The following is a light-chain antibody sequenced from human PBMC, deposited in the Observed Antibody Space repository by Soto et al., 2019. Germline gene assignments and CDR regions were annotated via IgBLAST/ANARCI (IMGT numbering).Light chain of an antibody. CDR2: DVS. V-gene: IGLV2-11*01. CDR1: SSDVGGYNS. J-gene: IGLJ1*01. CDR3: CSYAGSYTPLYV. Sequence: QSALTQPRSVSGSPGQSVTISCTGTSSDVGGYNSVSWYQQHPGKAPKLMISDVSKRPSGVPDRFSGSKSGNTAPLTISGLQAEDEADYYCCSYAGSYTPLYVFGTGTKLTVL.